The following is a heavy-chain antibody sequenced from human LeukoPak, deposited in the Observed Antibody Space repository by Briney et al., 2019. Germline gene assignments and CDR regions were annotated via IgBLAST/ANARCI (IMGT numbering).Heavy chain of an antibody. CDR2: ISAYNGNT. V-gene: IGHV1-18*01. CDR3: ARDSSSGWYSRGGYFDY. Sequence: ASVKVSCKASGYTFTSYGISWVRPAPGQGLEWMGWISAYNGNTNYAQKLQGRVTMTTDTSTSTAYMELRSLRSDDTAVYYCARDSSSGWYSRGGYFDYWGQGTLVTVSS. D-gene: IGHD6-19*01. CDR1: GYTFTSYG. J-gene: IGHJ4*02.